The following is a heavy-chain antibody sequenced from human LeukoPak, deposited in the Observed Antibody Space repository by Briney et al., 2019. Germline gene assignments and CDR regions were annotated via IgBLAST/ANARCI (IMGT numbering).Heavy chain of an antibody. V-gene: IGHV3-30-3*01. CDR1: GVTFSSLA. CDR3: AKGMVRGVIIGSLNY. D-gene: IGHD3-10*01. J-gene: IGHJ4*02. Sequence: SGGSLRLSCAASGVTFSSLAMHWVRQAPGKGLEWVAVISYDGSNKYYADSVKGRFTISRDNSKNTLYLQMNSLRAEDTAVYYCAKGMVRGVIIGSLNYWGQGTLVTVSS. CDR2: ISYDGSNK.